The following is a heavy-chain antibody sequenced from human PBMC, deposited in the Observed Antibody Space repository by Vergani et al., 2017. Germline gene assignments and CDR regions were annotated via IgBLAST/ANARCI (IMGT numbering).Heavy chain of an antibody. J-gene: IGHJ4*02. CDR1: GFSLSTSGMC. CDR3: ARNQYGSGNYYNGNFEY. Sequence: QVTLRESGPALVKPTQTLTQTCTLSGFSLSTSGMCVSWIRQPPGKALEWLARIDWDYDKYYNTSLKTRLTISKDTSKNQVVLTMTNMDPVDTATYYCARNQYGSGNYYNGNFEYWGQGTLVTVSS. D-gene: IGHD3-10*01. V-gene: IGHV2-70*15. CDR2: IDWDYDK.